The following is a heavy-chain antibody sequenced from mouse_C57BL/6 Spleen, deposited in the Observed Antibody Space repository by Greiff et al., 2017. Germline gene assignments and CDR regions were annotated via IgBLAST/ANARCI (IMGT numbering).Heavy chain of an antibody. V-gene: IGHV5-4*03. J-gene: IGHJ4*01. CDR3: ASGGEGAMDY. CDR2: ISDGGSYT. Sequence: EVKVEESGGGLVKPGGSLKLSCAASGFTFSSYAMSWVRQTPEKRLEWVATISDGGSYTYYPDNVKGRFTISRDNAKNNLYLQMSHLKSEDTAMYYCASGGEGAMDYWGQGTSVTVSS. CDR1: GFTFSSYA.